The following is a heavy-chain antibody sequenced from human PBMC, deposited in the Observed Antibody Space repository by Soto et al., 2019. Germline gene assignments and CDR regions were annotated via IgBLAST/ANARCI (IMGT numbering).Heavy chain of an antibody. J-gene: IGHJ4*02. D-gene: IGHD6-19*01. CDR2: ISGSGGST. CDR1: GFTFSSYA. CDR3: AKVAGIAVAGTAYYFDY. Sequence: GSLRLSCAASGFTFSSYAMSWVRQAPGKGLEWVSAISGSGGSTYYADSVKGRFTISRDNSKNTLYLQMNSLRAEDTAVYYCAKVAGIAVAGTAYYFDYWGQGTLVTVSS. V-gene: IGHV3-23*01.